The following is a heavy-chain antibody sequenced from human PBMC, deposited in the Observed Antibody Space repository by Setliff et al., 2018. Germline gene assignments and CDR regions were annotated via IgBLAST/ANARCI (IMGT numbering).Heavy chain of an antibody. D-gene: IGHD3-22*01. CDR3: VREGVDSRSSTDYRYYMDV. CDR2: TIPIFGTT. Sequence: SVKVSCKASGGTFSSYGISWVRQAPGQGLEWMGGTIPIFGTTDYAQKFRGRVTIITDESTSTAFMQLSSLRAEDTAGYYCVREGVDSRSSTDYRYYMDVWG. V-gene: IGHV1-69*05. J-gene: IGHJ6*03. CDR1: GGTFSSYG.